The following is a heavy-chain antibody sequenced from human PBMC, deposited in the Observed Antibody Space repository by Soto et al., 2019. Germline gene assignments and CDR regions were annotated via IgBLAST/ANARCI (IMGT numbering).Heavy chain of an antibody. Sequence: QVQLRESGPRLVKPSGTLSLSCAVSGGSINSRNWWTWVRQPPGKSLEWIGEIDHSGSTKYNPSLKSRVTISIERSRNQFSLNLTSVTAADTAVYYCARDGPTGSGSYWDSFDLWGQGTLVTVSS. J-gene: IGHJ4*02. CDR3: ARDGPTGSGSYWDSFDL. CDR1: GGSINSRNW. CDR2: IDHSGST. V-gene: IGHV4-4*02. D-gene: IGHD3-10*01.